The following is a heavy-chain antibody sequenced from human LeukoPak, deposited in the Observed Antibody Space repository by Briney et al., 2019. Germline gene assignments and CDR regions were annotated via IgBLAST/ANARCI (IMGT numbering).Heavy chain of an antibody. J-gene: IGHJ3*02. CDR3: ARSPWDMVRGVMSAFDI. D-gene: IGHD3-10*01. Sequence: SETLSLTCIVSGGSITSYCWSWIRQPPGKGLEWIGYIYYSGSTNYNPSLKSRVTISVDTSKNQFSLKLSSVTAADTAVYSCARSPWDMVRGVMSAFDIWGQGTMVTVSS. V-gene: IGHV4-59*01. CDR2: IYYSGST. CDR1: GGSITSYC.